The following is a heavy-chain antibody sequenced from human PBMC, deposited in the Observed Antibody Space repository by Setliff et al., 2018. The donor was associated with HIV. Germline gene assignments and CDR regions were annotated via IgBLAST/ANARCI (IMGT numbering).Heavy chain of an antibody. D-gene: IGHD3-16*01. J-gene: IGHJ5*02. V-gene: IGHV1-2*02. CDR1: GYTFDAKY. CDR3: ATAGGRSWFDP. Sequence: ASVKVSCKTSGYTFDAKYIHWARQAPGQGLEWMGWINPNSGGTNYERKFQGRVTMTRDTSISTAYMELNSLGSDDTAVYYCATAGGRSWFDPWGPGTLVTVSS. CDR2: INPNSGGT.